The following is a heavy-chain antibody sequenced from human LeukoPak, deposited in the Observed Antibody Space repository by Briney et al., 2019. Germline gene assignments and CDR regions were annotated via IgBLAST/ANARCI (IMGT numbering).Heavy chain of an antibody. V-gene: IGHV4-34*01. Sequence: PSETLSLTCAVYGGSFSGYYWSWIRQPPGKGLEWIGEMNSSGSTNYNPSLKSRVTISVDTSKNQFSLKLSSVTASDTAVYYCARRAPGYQNIVVVTGQESWFDPWGQGTLVTVCS. CDR1: GGSFSGYY. D-gene: IGHD2-21*02. J-gene: IGHJ5*02. CDR2: MNSSGST. CDR3: ARRAPGYQNIVVVTGQESWFDP.